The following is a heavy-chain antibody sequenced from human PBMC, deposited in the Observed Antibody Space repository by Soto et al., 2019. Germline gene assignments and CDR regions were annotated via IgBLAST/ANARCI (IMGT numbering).Heavy chain of an antibody. CDR1: GDSITSGVHY. J-gene: IGHJ4*02. V-gene: IGHV4-31*03. CDR2: IFYSGPT. Sequence: QVQLQESGPGLVKPSQTLSLTCTVSGDSITSGVHYWSWIRQLPGKGLEWIGYIFYSGPTYYNPSLKSRVTISVDPSKYQFSLKLNSVTAADTAVYYCARDRVMLTFGGASEELGIYSWGQGTLVTVSS. D-gene: IGHD3-16*01. CDR3: ARDRVMLTFGGASEELGIYS.